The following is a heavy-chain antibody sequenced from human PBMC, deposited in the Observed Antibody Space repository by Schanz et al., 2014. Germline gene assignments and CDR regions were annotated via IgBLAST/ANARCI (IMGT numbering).Heavy chain of an antibody. V-gene: IGHV3-48*01. CDR2: VSRSTPDI. CDR1: GFTFSDYW. Sequence: EVQLVESGGGLVQPGGSLRLSCTASGFTFSDYWLRWVRQAPGKGLEWVSYVSRSTPDIYYADSVKGRFTMSRDNAKNSVFLQMNSLRAEDTAVYYCVRDSFFAFDYWGQGTLVTVSS. D-gene: IGHD3-3*01. CDR3: VRDSFFAFDY. J-gene: IGHJ4*02.